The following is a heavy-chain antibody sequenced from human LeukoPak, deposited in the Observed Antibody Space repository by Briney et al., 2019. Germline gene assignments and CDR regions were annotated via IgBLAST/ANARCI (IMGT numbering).Heavy chain of an antibody. V-gene: IGHV6-1*01. CDR2: TYYRSTWYN. CDR1: GDTVSSNSVT. D-gene: IGHD2-2*01. Sequence: SQTLSLTCAISGDTVSSNSVTWHWIRQSPSRGLEWLVRTYYRSTWYNDYAVSVRGRITVNPDTSKNQFSLHLNSVTPEDTAVYYCARRLTQYDCFDPWGQGILVTVSS. J-gene: IGHJ5*02. CDR3: ARRLTQYDCFDP.